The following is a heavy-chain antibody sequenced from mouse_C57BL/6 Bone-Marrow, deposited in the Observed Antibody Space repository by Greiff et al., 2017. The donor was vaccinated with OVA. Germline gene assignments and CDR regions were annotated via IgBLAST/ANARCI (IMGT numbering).Heavy chain of an antibody. Sequence: EVQLQQSGPVLVKPGASVKMSCKASGYTFTDYYMNWVKQSHGKSLEWIGVINPYNGGTSYNQKFKGKATLTVDKSSSTAYMELNSLTSEDSAVYYCARSGGLTFAYWGQGTLVTVSA. CDR1: GYTFTDYY. CDR2: INPYNGGT. J-gene: IGHJ3*01. D-gene: IGHD2-2*01. V-gene: IGHV1-19*01. CDR3: ARSGGLTFAY.